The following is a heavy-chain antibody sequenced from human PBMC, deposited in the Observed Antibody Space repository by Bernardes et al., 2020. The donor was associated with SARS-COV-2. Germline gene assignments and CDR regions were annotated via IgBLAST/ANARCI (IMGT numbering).Heavy chain of an antibody. J-gene: IGHJ4*02. Sequence: SETLSLTCTVSGGSVSTSGYYWAWIRQPPGKGLEWLGSVYYTGGTYYNPSLRSRLTISLDAPKNQLSLQLRSVTAADTAVYYCAREGLSITVAGTDYWGQGTLVTVSS. V-gene: IGHV4-39*02. CDR1: GGSVSTSGYY. CDR2: VYYTGGT. CDR3: AREGLSITVAGTDY. D-gene: IGHD6-19*01.